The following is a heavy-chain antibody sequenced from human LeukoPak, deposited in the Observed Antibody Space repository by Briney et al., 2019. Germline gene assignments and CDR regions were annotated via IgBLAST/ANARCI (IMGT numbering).Heavy chain of an antibody. V-gene: IGHV3-15*01. CDR1: GFTFIDAW. Sequence: GGSLRLSCAASGFTFIDAWMSWVRQAPGKGLEVVGRIKSKVDGGTTDYAAPVKGRFTISRDDSSNTLYLQMNSLNTEDTAVYYCATGRFCSNSNCYFVANWFDTWGQGTQVTVSS. J-gene: IGHJ5*02. D-gene: IGHD2-2*01. CDR3: ATGRFCSNSNCYFVANWFDT. CDR2: IKSKVDGGTT.